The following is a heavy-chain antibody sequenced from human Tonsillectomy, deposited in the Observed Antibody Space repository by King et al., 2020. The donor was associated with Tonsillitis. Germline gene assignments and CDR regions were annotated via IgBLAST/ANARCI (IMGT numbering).Heavy chain of an antibody. V-gene: IGHV3-30*04. J-gene: IGHJ6*02. CDR3: ASDRRHLYYCGMDV. CDR1: GFTFSSYV. CDR2: ISYDGSNK. Sequence: VQLVESGGGVVQPGRSLRLSCAASGFTFSSYVMHWVRQAPGKGLEWVAIISYDGSNKYYADSVKGRFTISRDNSKNTLYLQMNSLRAEDTAVYYCASDRRHLYYCGMDVWGQGTTVTVSS.